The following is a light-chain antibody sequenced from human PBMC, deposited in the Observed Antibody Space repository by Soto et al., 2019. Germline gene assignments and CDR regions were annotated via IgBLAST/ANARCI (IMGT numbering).Light chain of an antibody. CDR1: SSDVVTYNL. CDR3: SSYAGINNFYV. Sequence: QSVLTQPASVSGSPGQSINIFCTGTSSDVVTYNLVSWYQQHPGKAPTVLIYEGTKRPSGVSNRFSGSKSGNTASLTISGLQTEDEADYYCSSYAGINNFYVFGTGTKLTVL. CDR2: EGT. V-gene: IGLV2-23*01. J-gene: IGLJ1*01.